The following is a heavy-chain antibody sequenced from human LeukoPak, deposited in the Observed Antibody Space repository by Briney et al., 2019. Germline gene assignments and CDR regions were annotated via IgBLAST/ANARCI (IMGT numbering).Heavy chain of an antibody. Sequence: PWGSLRLSCAASGFTFSDYYMSWIRQAPGKGLEWVSYISSSGSTIYYADSVKGRFTISRDNAKNSLYLQMNSLRAEDTAVYYCAKVGDGGPLYYYYYMDVWGKGTTVTVSS. J-gene: IGHJ6*03. CDR2: ISSSGSTI. CDR3: AKVGDGGPLYYYYYMDV. CDR1: GFTFSDYY. V-gene: IGHV3-11*01. D-gene: IGHD3-16*01.